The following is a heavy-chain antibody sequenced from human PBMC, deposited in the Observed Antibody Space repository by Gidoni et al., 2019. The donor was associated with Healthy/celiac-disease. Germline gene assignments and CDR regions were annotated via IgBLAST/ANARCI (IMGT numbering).Heavy chain of an antibody. CDR1: GGSISSYY. CDR2: IYYSGST. D-gene: IGHD4-17*01. Sequence: QVQLQESGPGLVKPSETLSLTCTVSGGSISSYYWSWIRQPPGKGLEWIGYIYYSGSTNYNPSLKSRVTISVDTSKNQFSLKLSSVTAADTAVYYCARADYGGNPVVDYWGQGTLVTVSS. J-gene: IGHJ4*02. V-gene: IGHV4-59*01. CDR3: ARADYGGNPVVDY.